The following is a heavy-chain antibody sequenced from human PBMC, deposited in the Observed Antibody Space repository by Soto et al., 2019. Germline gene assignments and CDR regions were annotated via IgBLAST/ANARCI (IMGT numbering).Heavy chain of an antibody. D-gene: IGHD4-17*01. Sequence: QVQLVESGGGVVQPGRSLRLSCAASGFTFSSYGMHWVRQAPGKGLEWVAVISYDGSNKYYADSVKGRFTISRDNSKNTLYLQMNSLRAEDTAVYYCARPMTTVTMGSGLDYWGQGTLVTVSS. CDR3: ARPMTTVTMGSGLDY. V-gene: IGHV3-30*03. CDR2: ISYDGSNK. CDR1: GFTFSSYG. J-gene: IGHJ4*02.